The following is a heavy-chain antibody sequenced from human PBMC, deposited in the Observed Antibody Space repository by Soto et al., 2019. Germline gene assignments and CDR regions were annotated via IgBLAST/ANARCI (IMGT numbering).Heavy chain of an antibody. D-gene: IGHD4-17*01. CDR3: ARSDYGDPLAPIGPDY. J-gene: IGHJ4*02. CDR1: GFTFSSYS. Sequence: GGSLRLSCAASGFTFSSYSMNWVRQAPGKGLEWVSSISSSSSYIYYADSVKGRFTISRDNAKNSLYLQMNSLRAEDTAVYYCARSDYGDPLAPIGPDYWGQGTLVTVSS. V-gene: IGHV3-21*01. CDR2: ISSSSSYI.